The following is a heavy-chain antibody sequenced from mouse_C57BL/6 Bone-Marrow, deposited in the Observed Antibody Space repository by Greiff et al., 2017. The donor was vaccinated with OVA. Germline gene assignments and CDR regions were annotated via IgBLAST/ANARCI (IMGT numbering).Heavy chain of an antibody. CDR3: ARTFITTVVYFDY. Sequence: QVHVKQPGAELVKPGASVKLSCKASGYTFTSYWMHWVKQRPGRGLEWIGRIDPNSGGTKYNEKFKSKATLTVDKPSSTAYMQLSSLTSEDSAVYYCARTFITTVVYFDYWGQGTTLTVSS. V-gene: IGHV1-72*01. D-gene: IGHD1-1*01. J-gene: IGHJ2*01. CDR1: GYTFTSYW. CDR2: IDPNSGGT.